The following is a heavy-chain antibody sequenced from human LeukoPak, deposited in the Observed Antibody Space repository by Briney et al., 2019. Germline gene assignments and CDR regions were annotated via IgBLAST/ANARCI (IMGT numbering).Heavy chain of an antibody. J-gene: IGHJ4*02. Sequence: SVKLSCTASGGTFSSDATSRVRHAPGQGLGWMGGIIPIFGTANYAQKCQVRVTITADESTSTAYMELSSLRSEDTAVYYCARDRVDTAMAWYYFDYWGQGTLVTVSS. CDR3: ARDRVDTAMAWYYFDY. V-gene: IGHV1-69*13. D-gene: IGHD5-18*01. CDR2: IIPIFGTA. CDR1: GGTFSSDA.